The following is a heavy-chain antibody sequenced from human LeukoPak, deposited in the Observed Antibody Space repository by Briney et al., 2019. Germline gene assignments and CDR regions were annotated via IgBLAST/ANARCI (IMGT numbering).Heavy chain of an antibody. CDR3: AKDRSSNYYDSSGYPDY. Sequence: GRSLRLSCAASGFTFSNYGMHWVRQAPGKGLEWVAVISYDGSNKYYADSVKGRFTISRDNSKNTLYLQMNSLRAEDTAVYYCAKDRSSNYYDSSGYPDYWGQGTLVTVSS. V-gene: IGHV3-30*18. J-gene: IGHJ4*02. CDR2: ISYDGSNK. CDR1: GFTFSNYG. D-gene: IGHD3-22*01.